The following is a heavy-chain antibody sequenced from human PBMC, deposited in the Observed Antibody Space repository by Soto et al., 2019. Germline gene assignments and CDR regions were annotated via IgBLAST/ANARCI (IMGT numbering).Heavy chain of an antibody. CDR2: IYWNDDK. V-gene: IGHV2-5*01. Sequence: SGPTLVNPTQTLTLTCTFSGFSLSTSGVGVGWIRQPPGKALEWLALIYWNDDKRYGPSLKSRLTITKDTSKNQVVLTMTNMDPVDTATYYCALLAEGDAFDIWGQGTMVTGSS. CDR1: GFSLSTSGVG. CDR3: ALLAEGDAFDI. J-gene: IGHJ3*02.